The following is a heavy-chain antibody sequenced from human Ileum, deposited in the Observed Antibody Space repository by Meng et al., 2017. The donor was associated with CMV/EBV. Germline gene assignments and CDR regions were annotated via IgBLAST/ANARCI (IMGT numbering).Heavy chain of an antibody. CDR1: GFTFSDFW. CDR2: ISTGETNT. Sequence: VELVVSGGGLVHAGGSLERSCLAYGFTFSDFWISWVRQAPGKGLVWVSAISTGETNTHYADSVKGRFTISRDNAKNTVYLQMNSLRAEDTAVYYCARDIHYSFDYWGQGALVTVSS. J-gene: IGHJ4*02. V-gene: IGHV3-74*01. CDR3: ARDIHYSFDY. D-gene: IGHD3-10*01.